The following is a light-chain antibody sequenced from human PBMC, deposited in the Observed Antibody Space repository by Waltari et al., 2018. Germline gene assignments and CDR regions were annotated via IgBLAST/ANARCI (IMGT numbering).Light chain of an antibody. Sequence: NVLAQSPGTLSLAPGEGVSVSCRASQPVSSSYVAWYQQKPGQAPRLLMYGASRRATGTPDRFSGSGSGTDFTLTISRLAPEDSAVYYCQQFGTTPWTFGQGTTVKI. J-gene: IGKJ1*01. V-gene: IGKV3-20*01. CDR3: QQFGTTPWT. CDR2: GAS. CDR1: QPVSSSY.